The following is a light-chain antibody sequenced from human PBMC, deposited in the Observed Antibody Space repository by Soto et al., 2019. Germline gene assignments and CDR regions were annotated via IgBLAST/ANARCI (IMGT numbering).Light chain of an antibody. V-gene: IGKV1-5*01. CDR2: DAS. CDR1: QSVSGW. J-gene: IGKJ1*01. Sequence: DIQMAQSASTLSASLGDTVTITCRASQSVSGWLAWYQQKPGEAPKLLIYDASALPRGVPSRFSGSASGTKFTLTIASLKPDDFGSYYCQQFAISTTFGQGTKVDIK. CDR3: QQFAISTT.